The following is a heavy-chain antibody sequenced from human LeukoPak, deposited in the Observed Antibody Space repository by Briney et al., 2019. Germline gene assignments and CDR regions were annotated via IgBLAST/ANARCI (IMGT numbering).Heavy chain of an antibody. J-gene: IGHJ3*02. V-gene: IGHV1-8*01. Sequence: ASVKVSCKASGYTSTSYDINGLRQATGQGLEWMGLMNPNSGNTGYAQKFQGRVTMTRNTSLSTPYMALSSLRSGDTPVHYCVSALRYCHSLCYYFDIWGQGTMVTVSS. D-gene: IGHD2/OR15-2a*01. CDR3: VSALRYCHSLCYYFDI. CDR1: GYTSTSYD. CDR2: MNPNSGNT.